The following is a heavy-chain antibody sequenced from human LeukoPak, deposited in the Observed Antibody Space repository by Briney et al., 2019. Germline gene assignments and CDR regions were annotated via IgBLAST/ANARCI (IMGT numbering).Heavy chain of an antibody. Sequence: SVKVSCKASGGTFSSYAISWVRQAPGQGPEWMGRIIPILGIANYAQKFQGRVTITADKSTSTAYMELSSLRSEDTAVYYCARDVDTAKNFDHWGQGTLVTVSS. D-gene: IGHD5-18*01. CDR3: ARDVDTAKNFDH. V-gene: IGHV1-69*04. CDR2: IIPILGIA. CDR1: GGTFSSYA. J-gene: IGHJ4*02.